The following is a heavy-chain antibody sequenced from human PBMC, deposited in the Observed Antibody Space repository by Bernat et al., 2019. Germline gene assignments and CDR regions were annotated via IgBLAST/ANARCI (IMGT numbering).Heavy chain of an antibody. CDR3: ATPWRAAYYYGSSGYYGWDPFDS. D-gene: IGHD3-22*01. J-gene: IGHJ3*02. CDR2: IYYSGST. CDR1: GGSFSGYY. Sequence: QVQLQQWGAGLLKPSETLSLTCAVYGGSFSGYYWSWIRQPPGKGLEWIGSIYYSGSTYYSPSLKSRVTISVDTSKNQFSLKLTSVTAADTAVYYCATPWRAAYYYGSSGYYGWDPFDSWGQGTMVTVSS. V-gene: IGHV4-34*01.